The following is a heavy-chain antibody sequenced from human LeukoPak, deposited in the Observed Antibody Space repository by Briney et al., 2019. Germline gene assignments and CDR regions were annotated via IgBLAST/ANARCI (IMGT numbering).Heavy chain of an antibody. J-gene: IGHJ6*03. Sequence: GGSLRLSCAASGFTLSSYAMSWVRQAPGKGLEWVSAISDTGNTYHADSVKGRCTISRDSSKNTLFLEMNSLRAEDTAVYYCARGSDSSSWYAYYYYYMDVWGKGTTVTISS. D-gene: IGHD6-13*01. V-gene: IGHV3-23*01. CDR3: ARGSDSSSWYAYYYYYMDV. CDR2: ISDTGNT. CDR1: GFTLSSYA.